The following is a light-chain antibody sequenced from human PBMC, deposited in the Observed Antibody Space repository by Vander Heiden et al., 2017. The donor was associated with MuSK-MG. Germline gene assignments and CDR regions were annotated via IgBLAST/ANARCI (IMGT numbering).Light chain of an antibody. J-gene: IGKJ1*01. CDR3: QQSYSSPRT. Sequence: DIQMTQSPSSLSASVGDRVTITCRASQRISTYLNWYQQKPGKAPQLLIYAASSLQSGVPSRFSGGGSGTDFTLTISSLQPEDFATYYCQQSYSSPRTFGQGTKVEIK. CDR2: AAS. V-gene: IGKV1-39*01. CDR1: QRISTY.